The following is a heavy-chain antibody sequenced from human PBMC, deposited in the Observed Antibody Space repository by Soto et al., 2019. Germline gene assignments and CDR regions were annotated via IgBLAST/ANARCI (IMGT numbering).Heavy chain of an antibody. V-gene: IGHV1-46*03. CDR1: GYTFTSYY. D-gene: IGHD5-12*01. Sequence: ASVKVSCKASGYTFTSYYMHWVRQAPGQGLEWMGIINPSGGSTSYAQKFQGRVTMTRDTSTSTVYMELSSLRSEDTAVYYCASRYSGYDYRGGHAFDIWGQGTMVTVSS. CDR2: INPSGGST. CDR3: ASRYSGYDYRGGHAFDI. J-gene: IGHJ3*02.